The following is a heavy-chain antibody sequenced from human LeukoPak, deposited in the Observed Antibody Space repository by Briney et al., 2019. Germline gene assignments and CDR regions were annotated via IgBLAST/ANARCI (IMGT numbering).Heavy chain of an antibody. CDR2: ISYDGSNE. CDR3: ARERCSSTSCRRNPDY. Sequence: GRSLRLSCAASGFTFSSYAMHWVRQAPGKGLEWVAVISYDGSNEYYADSVKGRFTISRDNSKNTLYLQMNSLRAEDTAVYYCARERCSSTSCRRNPDYWGQGTLVTVSS. D-gene: IGHD2-2*01. J-gene: IGHJ4*02. CDR1: GFTFSSYA. V-gene: IGHV3-30*04.